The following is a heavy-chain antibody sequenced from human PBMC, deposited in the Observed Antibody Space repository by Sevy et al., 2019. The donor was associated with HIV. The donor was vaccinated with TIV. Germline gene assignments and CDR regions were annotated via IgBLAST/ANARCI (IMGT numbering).Heavy chain of an antibody. Sequence: ASVKVSCKASGGTFSSYAISWVRQAPGQGLEWMGGIIPIFGIANYAQKFQGRVTITAGESTSTAYMELSSLRSEDTAVYYCARYGDIVASLTIYAEYYYYGMDVWGQGTTVTVS. CDR2: IIPIFGIA. CDR3: ARYGDIVASLTIYAEYYYYGMDV. CDR1: GGTFSSYA. D-gene: IGHD5-12*01. V-gene: IGHV1-69*13. J-gene: IGHJ6*02.